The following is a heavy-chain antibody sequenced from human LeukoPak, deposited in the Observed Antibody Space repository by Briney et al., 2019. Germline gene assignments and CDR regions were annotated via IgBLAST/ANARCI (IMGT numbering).Heavy chain of an antibody. D-gene: IGHD1-26*01. CDR3: ARALGSGSYYIYVFDY. Sequence: GGSLRLSCAASGFTFSNYVMHWVRQAPGKGLEWVAVIRYDGSDKFYADSVKSRLTISRDNSKNTLYLQMNSLRAEDTAVYYCARALGSGSYYIYVFDYWGQGTLVTVSS. V-gene: IGHV3-33*01. J-gene: IGHJ4*02. CDR1: GFTFSNYV. CDR2: IRYDGSDK.